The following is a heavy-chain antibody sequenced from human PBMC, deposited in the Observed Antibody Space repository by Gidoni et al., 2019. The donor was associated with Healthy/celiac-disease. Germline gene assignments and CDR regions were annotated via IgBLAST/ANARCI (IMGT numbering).Heavy chain of an antibody. CDR3: ARDKRVVVYAAYNWFDP. V-gene: IGHV3-11*01. CDR1: GFPFSDYY. CDR2: ISSSGSTI. J-gene: IGHJ5*02. D-gene: IGHD2-8*02. Sequence: QVQLVESGGGLVKPGGSLRLSCAASGFPFSDYYMSWIRQAPGKGLEWVSYISSSGSTIYYADSVKGRFTISRDNAKNSLYLQMNSLRAEDTAVYYCARDKRVVVYAAYNWFDPWGQGTLVTVSS.